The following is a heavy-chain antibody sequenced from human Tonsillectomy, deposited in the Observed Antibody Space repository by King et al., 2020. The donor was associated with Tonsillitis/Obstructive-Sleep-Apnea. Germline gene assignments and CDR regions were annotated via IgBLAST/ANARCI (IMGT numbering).Heavy chain of an antibody. Sequence: VQLPQWGAGLLKPSETLSLTCAVYGGSFSGYYWSWIRQPPGKGLEWIGEINHSGSTNYNPSLKSRVTISVDTSKNQFSLKLSSVTAADTAVYYCARRGGWDSGYDFDYWGQGTLVTVSS. V-gene: IGHV4-34*01. CDR1: GGSFSGYY. J-gene: IGHJ4*02. D-gene: IGHD5-12*01. CDR2: INHSGST. CDR3: ARRGGWDSGYDFDY.